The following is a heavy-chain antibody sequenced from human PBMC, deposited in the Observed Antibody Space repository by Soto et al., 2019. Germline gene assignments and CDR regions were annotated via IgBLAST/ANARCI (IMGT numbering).Heavy chain of an antibody. CDR3: ASLGTTVTSFDS. Sequence: SETLSLTCVVSGGSMYSSNWWSWVRQPPGKGLEWIGQIFHSGTTYYNLSLKSRVTISLDKSENQFSLKLSSLTAADTAVYYCASLGTTVTSFDSWGQGXLVTVYS. CDR2: IFHSGTT. D-gene: IGHD4-4*01. CDR1: GGSMYSSNW. J-gene: IGHJ4*02. V-gene: IGHV4-4*02.